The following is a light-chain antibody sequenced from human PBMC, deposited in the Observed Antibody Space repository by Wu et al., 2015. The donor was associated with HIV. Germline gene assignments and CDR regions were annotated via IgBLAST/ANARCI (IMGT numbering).Light chain of an antibody. J-gene: IGKJ1*01. CDR1: QGISNY. Sequence: DIQMTQSPSSLSASVGDRVTITCRASQGISNYLAWYQQRPGKVPKPLIFAASTLQSGVPSRFSGSGSGTSFTLTINNLQPEDAATYYCQKYDSAPWTFGQGTRVEIK. V-gene: IGKV1-27*01. CDR3: QKYDSAPWT. CDR2: AAS.